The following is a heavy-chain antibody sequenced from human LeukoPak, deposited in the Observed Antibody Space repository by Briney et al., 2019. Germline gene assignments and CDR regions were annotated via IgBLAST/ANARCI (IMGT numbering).Heavy chain of an antibody. CDR1: GGSISSYY. Sequence: SETLSLTCTVSGGSISSYYWSWIRQPPGRGLKWIGYAYHSGSTNYNPSLKSRVTISVDTSKNQFSLKLNSMAAADTAVYYCARTPGNTLDYWGQGTLVTVSS. CDR2: AYHSGST. CDR3: ARTPGNTLDY. D-gene: IGHD1-14*01. V-gene: IGHV4-59*01. J-gene: IGHJ4*02.